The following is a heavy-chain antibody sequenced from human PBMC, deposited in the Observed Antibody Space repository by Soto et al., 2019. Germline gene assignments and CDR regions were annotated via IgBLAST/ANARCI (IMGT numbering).Heavy chain of an antibody. CDR3: ARVPKFHGGDCYYFDY. Sequence: QVQLVQSGAEVKKPGSSVKVSCKASGGTFSSYAISWVRQAPGPALQWMGGIIPIFGTANYAQKFQGIVTITADESTSTAYMELSSLRSEDTAVYYCARVPKFHGGDCYYFDYWGQGTLVTVSS. CDR1: GGTFSSYA. V-gene: IGHV1-69*01. D-gene: IGHD2-21*02. CDR2: IIPIFGTA. J-gene: IGHJ4*02.